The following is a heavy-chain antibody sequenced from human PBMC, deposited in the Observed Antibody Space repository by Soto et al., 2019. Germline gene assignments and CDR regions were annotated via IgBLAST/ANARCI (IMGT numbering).Heavy chain of an antibody. J-gene: IGHJ6*02. CDR1: GGTFISYA. CDR3: AAAVWRGYSEYYYGMDV. D-gene: IGHD3-3*01. Sequence: SVKVSYKAFGGTFISYAFSWVRQAPGQGLEWMGGTIPIFSTTHYAQNFQGRVTITADGSTSTAYMELSSLRSEDTAVYYCAAAVWRGYSEYYYGMDVWGLGTTVTVSS. V-gene: IGHV1-69*13. CDR2: TIPIFSTT.